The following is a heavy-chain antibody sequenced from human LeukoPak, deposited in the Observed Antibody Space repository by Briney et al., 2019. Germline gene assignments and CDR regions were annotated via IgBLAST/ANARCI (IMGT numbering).Heavy chain of an antibody. CDR3: AKEGAYPIITYDS. J-gene: IGHJ5*01. Sequence: GGSLRLSCAASGFTFSNYWMHWVRQVPGKGLVWVSRIDTEGSSIIYADSVRGRFTISRDNAKNTLYLQMDSLRAEDTAVYYCAKEGAYPIITYDSWGQGALVTVSS. CDR1: GFTFSNYW. D-gene: IGHD3-10*01. V-gene: IGHV3-74*01. CDR2: IDTEGSSI.